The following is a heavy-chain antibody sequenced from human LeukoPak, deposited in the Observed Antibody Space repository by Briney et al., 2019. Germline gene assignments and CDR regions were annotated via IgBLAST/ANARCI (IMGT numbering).Heavy chain of an antibody. CDR1: GFTFSSYW. J-gene: IGHJ4*02. Sequence: GESLRLSCAASGFTFSSYWMNWVRLAPGKGLEGVANIKQDGSEKYFVDSVKGRFTISRDNAKNSLYLQMNSLRAEDTAVYYCARGFGGFDYWGQGTLVTVSS. CDR2: IKQDGSEK. CDR3: ARGFGGFDY. D-gene: IGHD3-10*01. V-gene: IGHV3-7*04.